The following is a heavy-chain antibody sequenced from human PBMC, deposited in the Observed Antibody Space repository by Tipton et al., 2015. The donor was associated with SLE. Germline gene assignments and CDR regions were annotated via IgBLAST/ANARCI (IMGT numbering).Heavy chain of an antibody. CDR1: GGSITSSAYY. V-gene: IGHV4-39*07. J-gene: IGHJ4*02. CDR3: ARVREGHNYDFDN. D-gene: IGHD5-24*01. CDR2: TYYRGRT. Sequence: LRLSCSVSGGSITSSAYYWGWIRQPPGKGLEWIGTTYYRGRTFYNPSLMSRATISLDTSKNQFSLKLNSLTAADTAVYFCARVREGHNYDFDNWGQGTLVTVSS.